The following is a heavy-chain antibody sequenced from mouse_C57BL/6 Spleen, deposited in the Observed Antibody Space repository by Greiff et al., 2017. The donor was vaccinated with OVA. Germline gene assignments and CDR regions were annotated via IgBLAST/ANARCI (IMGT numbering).Heavy chain of an antibody. J-gene: IGHJ4*01. CDR1: GYTFTSYW. Sequence: QVQLQQPGAELVMPGASVKLSCKASGYTFTSYWMHWVKQRPGQGLEWIGEIDPSDSYTNYNQKFKGKSTLTADKSSSTAYMQLSSLTSEDSAVYYCARARLYAMDYWGQGTSVTVSS. CDR3: ARARLYAMDY. CDR2: IDPSDSYT. V-gene: IGHV1-69*01.